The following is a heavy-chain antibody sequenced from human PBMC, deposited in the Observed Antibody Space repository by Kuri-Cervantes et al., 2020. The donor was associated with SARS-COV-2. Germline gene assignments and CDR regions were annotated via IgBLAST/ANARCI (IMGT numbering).Heavy chain of an antibody. Sequence: GESLKISCAASGFIFSSYGMHWVRQAPGKGLEWVAVIWYDGSNKYYADSVKGRFTISRDNSRNTLYLQMNSLRAEDTAVYYCVRDGDHWNFDYWGQGTLVTVSS. CDR2: IWYDGSNK. J-gene: IGHJ4*02. CDR3: VRDGDHWNFDY. D-gene: IGHD1-1*01. CDR1: GFIFSSYG. V-gene: IGHV3-33*01.